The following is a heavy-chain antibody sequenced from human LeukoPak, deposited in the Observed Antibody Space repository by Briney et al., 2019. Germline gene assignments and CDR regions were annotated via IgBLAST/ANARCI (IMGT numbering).Heavy chain of an antibody. CDR1: GFTFSIYA. CDR3: ANLEPAVYDYYGMDV. CDR2: ISGSGGST. J-gene: IGHJ6*02. V-gene: IGHV3-23*01. Sequence: GGSLRLSRAASGFTFSIYAMSWVRHAPGKGLEWVSAISGSGGSTYYADSVKGRFTISRDNSKNPLYLQMNSLRAEDTAVYYCANLEPAVYDYYGMDVWGQGTTVTVSS.